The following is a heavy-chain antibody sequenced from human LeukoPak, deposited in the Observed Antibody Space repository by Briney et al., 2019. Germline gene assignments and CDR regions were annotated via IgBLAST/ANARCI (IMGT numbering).Heavy chain of an antibody. CDR3: ARVRITMVRGGMGWFDP. CDR1: GYSISSGYY. V-gene: IGHV4-38-2*02. Sequence: SETLSLTCTVSGYSISSGYYWGWIRQPPGKGLEWIGSIYHSGSTYYNPSLKSRVTISVDTSKNQFSLKLSSVTAADTAVYYCARVRITMVRGGMGWFDPWGQGTLVTVSS. D-gene: IGHD3-10*01. J-gene: IGHJ5*02. CDR2: IYHSGST.